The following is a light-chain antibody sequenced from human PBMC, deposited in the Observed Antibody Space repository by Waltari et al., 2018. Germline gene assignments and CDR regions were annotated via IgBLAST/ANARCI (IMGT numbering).Light chain of an antibody. V-gene: IGKV4-1*01. Sequence: SLGERATVNCKSSQSVLSSSNNKNFLAWYQQKPGQPPKLLIYWASTRGSGVPDRFSGSGSGTDFTLTISSLQAEDVAVYYCQQYYITPPTFGQGTKVEIK. CDR3: QQYYITPPT. CDR2: WAS. J-gene: IGKJ1*01. CDR1: QSVLSSSNNKNF.